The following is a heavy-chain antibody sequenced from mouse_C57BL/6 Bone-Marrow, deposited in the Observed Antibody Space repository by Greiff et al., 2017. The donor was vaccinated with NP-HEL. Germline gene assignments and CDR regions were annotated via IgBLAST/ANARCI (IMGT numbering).Heavy chain of an antibody. J-gene: IGHJ2*01. Sequence: VQLQQSVAELVRPGASVKLSCTASGFNIKNTYMPWVKQRPEQGLEWIGRIDPANGNTKYAPKFQGKATITADTSSNTAYLQLSSLTSEDTAIYYCARNYDYDVEVYFDDWGQGTTLTVSS. CDR1: GFNIKNTY. D-gene: IGHD2-4*01. CDR3: ARNYDYDVEVYFDD. V-gene: IGHV14-3*01. CDR2: IDPANGNT.